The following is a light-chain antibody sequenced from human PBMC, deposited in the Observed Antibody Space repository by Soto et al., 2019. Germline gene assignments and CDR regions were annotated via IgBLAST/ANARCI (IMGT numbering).Light chain of an antibody. CDR3: SSYAGSNNVAV. J-gene: IGLJ1*01. V-gene: IGLV2-8*01. Sequence: QSALTQPPSASGSPGQSVTISCTGTSSDVGGYNYVSWYQQHPGKAPKLMIYDVSKRPSGVPDRFSGSKSGNTASLTVSGLQAEDEADYYCSSYAGSNNVAVFGTGTKLTVL. CDR2: DVS. CDR1: SSDVGGYNY.